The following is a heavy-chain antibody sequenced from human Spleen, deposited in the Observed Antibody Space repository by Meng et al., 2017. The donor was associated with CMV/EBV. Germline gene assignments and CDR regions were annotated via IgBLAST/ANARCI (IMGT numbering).Heavy chain of an antibody. V-gene: IGHV3-7*01. CDR2: TNQDESQK. Sequence: GESLKISCAASGFTFSSYAMNWVRQAPGKGLEWVAKTNQDESQKFYVDSVKGRFTISRDNAKNSLYLQMNSLRAEDTAVYYCARASWGIAVAGTVWGQGTTVTVSS. D-gene: IGHD6-19*01. CDR1: GFTFSSYA. CDR3: ARASWGIAVAGTV. J-gene: IGHJ6*02.